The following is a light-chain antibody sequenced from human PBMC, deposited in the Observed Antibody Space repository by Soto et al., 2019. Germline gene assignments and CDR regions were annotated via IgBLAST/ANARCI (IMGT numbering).Light chain of an antibody. V-gene: IGLV1-40*01. J-gene: IGLJ3*02. CDR1: SSNIGAGYD. Sequence: QSVLTQPPSVSGAPGQRVTISCTGSSSNIGAGYDVHWYQQLPGTAPKLLIYGDNNRPSGVPDRFSGSKSGTSASLAITGLQAEDEADYYCQSYDSSLSAGVFGGGTQLTVL. CDR3: QSYDSSLSAGV. CDR2: GDN.